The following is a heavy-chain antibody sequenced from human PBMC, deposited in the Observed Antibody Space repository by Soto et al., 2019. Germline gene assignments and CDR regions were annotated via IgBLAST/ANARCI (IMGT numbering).Heavy chain of an antibody. V-gene: IGHV1-2*04. D-gene: IGHD1-20*01. J-gene: IGHJ6*02. CDR3: ARRYDYYYGMDV. CDR2: INPNSGGT. Sequence: ASVKVSCKASGYTFTGYYMHWVRQAPGQGLEWMGWINPNSGGTNYAQKFQGWVTMTRDTSISTAYMELSSLRSEDTAVYYCARRYDYYYGMDVWGQGTTVTVSS. CDR1: GYTFTGYY.